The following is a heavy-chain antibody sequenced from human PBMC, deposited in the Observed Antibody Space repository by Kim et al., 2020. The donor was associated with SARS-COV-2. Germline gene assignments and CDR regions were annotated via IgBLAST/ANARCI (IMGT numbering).Heavy chain of an antibody. V-gene: IGHV5-51*01. Sequence: DTRYSPSFQGQGTISADKSISTAYLQWSSLKASDTAMYYCARLRDTAIDYWGQGTLVTVSS. J-gene: IGHJ4*02. D-gene: IGHD5-18*01. CDR3: ARLRDTAIDY. CDR2: DT.